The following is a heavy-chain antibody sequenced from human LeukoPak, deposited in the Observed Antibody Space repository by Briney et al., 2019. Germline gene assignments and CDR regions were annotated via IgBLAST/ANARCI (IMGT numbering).Heavy chain of an antibody. CDR2: INPSGGST. CDR3: ARDAGSGSQSAEFDP. D-gene: IGHD3-10*01. CDR1: GYTFTSYY. J-gene: IGHJ5*02. Sequence: GASVKVSCKASGYTFTSYYMHWVRQAPGQGLEWMGIINPSGGSTSYAQKFQGRDTMTRDTSTSTVYMELSSLRSEDTAVYYCARDAGSGSQSAEFDPWGQGTLVTVSS. V-gene: IGHV1-46*01.